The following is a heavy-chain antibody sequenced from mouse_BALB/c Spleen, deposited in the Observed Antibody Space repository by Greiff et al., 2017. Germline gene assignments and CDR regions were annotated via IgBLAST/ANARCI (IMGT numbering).Heavy chain of an antibody. D-gene: IGHD2-10*01. CDR1: GYAFTNYL. Sequence: VKLQESGAELVRPGTSVKVSCKASGYAFTNYLIEWVKQRPGQGLEWIGVINPGSGGTNYNEKFKGKATLTADKSSSTAYTQLSSLTSDDSAVYFCARSPTGHCYAMDYWGQGTSVTVSS. CDR3: ARSPTGHCYAMDY. V-gene: IGHV1-54*01. J-gene: IGHJ4*01. CDR2: INPGSGGT.